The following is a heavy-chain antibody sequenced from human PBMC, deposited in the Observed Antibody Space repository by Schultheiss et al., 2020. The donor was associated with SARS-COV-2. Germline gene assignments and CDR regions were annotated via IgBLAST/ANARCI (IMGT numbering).Heavy chain of an antibody. V-gene: IGHV3-7*01. J-gene: IGHJ6*02. CDR3: ARDNRFRAGMDV. CDR1: GFTFSSHW. CDR2: IKQDGSEK. D-gene: IGHD1-14*01. Sequence: GGSLRLSCAASGFTFSSHWMSWVRQAPGKGLEWVANIKQDGSEKYYVDSVKGRFTISRDNAKNSLYLQMNSLRAEDTAVYYCARDNRFRAGMDVWGQGTTVTVSS.